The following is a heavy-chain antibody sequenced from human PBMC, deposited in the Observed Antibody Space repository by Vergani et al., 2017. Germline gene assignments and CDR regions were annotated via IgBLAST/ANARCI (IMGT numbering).Heavy chain of an antibody. V-gene: IGHV1-2*02. CDR1: GYTFTGYY. Sequence: QAQLVQSGAEVKKPGASVKVSCKASGYTFTGYYMHWVRQAPGQGLEWMGWINPNSGGTNYAQKFQGRVTMTRDTSISTAYMELSRLRSDDTAVYYCARGDNIVVVPETAVGRYYYYYMDVWGKGTTVTVSS. CDR3: ARGDNIVVVPETAVGRYYYYYMDV. J-gene: IGHJ6*03. D-gene: IGHD2-2*01. CDR2: INPNSGGT.